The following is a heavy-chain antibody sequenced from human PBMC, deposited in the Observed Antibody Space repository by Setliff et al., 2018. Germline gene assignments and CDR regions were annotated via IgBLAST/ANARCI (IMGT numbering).Heavy chain of an antibody. J-gene: IGHJ6*03. CDR1: GFTFSSYS. CDR3: TRERSEDFWSGYPYYYYMDV. V-gene: IGHV3-20*04. D-gene: IGHD3-3*01. CDR2: INWDGRSI. Sequence: PGGSLRLSCAASGFTFSSYSMNWVRQAPGKGLEWVSGINWDGRSIGYADSVKGRFTISRDNAKNSLYLQMNSLKTEDTAVYYCTRERSEDFWSGYPYYYYMDVWGKGTTVTVSS.